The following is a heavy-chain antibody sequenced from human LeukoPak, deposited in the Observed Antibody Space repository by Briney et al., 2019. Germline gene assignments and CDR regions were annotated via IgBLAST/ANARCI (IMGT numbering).Heavy chain of an antibody. V-gene: IGHV3-23*01. CDR3: AKGAGYSYGYCFDY. Sequence: GGSLRLSCAASGFTFSSYAMSRVRQAPGKGLEWVSTIGGSAGSTYAADSVKGRFTISRDNSKNTLYLQMNSLRAEDTAVYYCAKGAGYSYGYCFDYWGQGTLVTVSS. CDR1: GFTFSSYA. CDR2: IGGSAGST. J-gene: IGHJ4*02. D-gene: IGHD5-18*01.